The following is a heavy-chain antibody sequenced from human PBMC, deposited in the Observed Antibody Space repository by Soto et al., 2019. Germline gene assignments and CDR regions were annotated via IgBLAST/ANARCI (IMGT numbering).Heavy chain of an antibody. CDR3: ARGQQLWPYFDY. CDR1: GYNFASYW. D-gene: IGHD5-18*01. Sequence: PGESLTLSCKASGYNFASYWIGWVRQMPGKGLEWMGIIYPADSDTRYSPSFQGQVTISADKSISTAYLQWSSLKASDTAMYYCARGQQLWPYFDYWGQGTLVTVSS. J-gene: IGHJ4*02. V-gene: IGHV5-51*01. CDR2: IYPADSDT.